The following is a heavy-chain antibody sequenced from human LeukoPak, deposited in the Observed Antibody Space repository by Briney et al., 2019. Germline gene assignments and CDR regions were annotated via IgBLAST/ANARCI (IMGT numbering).Heavy chain of an antibody. CDR3: ATTTIRLGY. D-gene: IGHD1-26*01. J-gene: IGHJ4*02. CDR1: GVSISSSSHY. CDR2: MYYRGST. Sequence: SETLSLTCTVSGVSISSSSHYWGWIRQPPGKGLEWIGSMYYRGSTYHNPSLKSRVTISVDTSKNQFSLKLSSVTAADTAVYYCATTTIRLGYWGQGTLVTVSS. V-gene: IGHV4-39*07.